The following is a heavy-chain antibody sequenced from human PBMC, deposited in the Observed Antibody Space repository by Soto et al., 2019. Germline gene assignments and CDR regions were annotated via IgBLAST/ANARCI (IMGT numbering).Heavy chain of an antibody. CDR3: ARGGSYWARRHYFDS. J-gene: IGHJ4*02. CDR2: VTPRNGDT. CDR1: GYTFTSYD. V-gene: IGHV1-8*02. D-gene: IGHD2-8*02. Sequence: GASVKVSCKPSGYTFTSYDINWVRQAAGQGPEWMGSVTPRNGDTAFAQKYQGRVTVTSNTSMSTVYMELSNLRSDDTAVYYCARGGSYWARRHYFDSWGQGTLVTVSS.